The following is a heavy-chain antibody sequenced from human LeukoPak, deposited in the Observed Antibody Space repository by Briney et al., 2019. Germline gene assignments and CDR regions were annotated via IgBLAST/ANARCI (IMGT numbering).Heavy chain of an antibody. Sequence: GGSLRLSCAASGITLTYDWISWVRQAPGKGLEWVGRIKSKTDGETTDYAAPVKGRFTVSRDDSKNMVALQMNSLKTEDTAVYYCTKERYCASTTCPGAFDLWGQGTMVTVSS. CDR1: GITLTYDW. CDR3: TKERYCASTTCPGAFDL. CDR2: IKSKTDGETT. V-gene: IGHV3-15*01. J-gene: IGHJ3*01. D-gene: IGHD2-2*01.